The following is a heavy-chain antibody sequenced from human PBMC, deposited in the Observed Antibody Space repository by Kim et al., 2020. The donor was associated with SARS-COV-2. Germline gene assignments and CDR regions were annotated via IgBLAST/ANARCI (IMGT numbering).Heavy chain of an antibody. CDR1: GFTFSSYG. CDR3: ARDQVQRRITMVRGEEYYYYYGMDV. D-gene: IGHD3-10*01. Sequence: GGSLRLSCAASGFTFSSYGMHWVRQAPGKGLEWVAVIWYDGSNKYYADSVKGRFTISRDNSKNTLYLQMNSLRAEDTAVYYCARDQVQRRITMVRGEEYYYYYGMDVWGQGTTVTVSS. V-gene: IGHV3-33*01. J-gene: IGHJ6*02. CDR2: IWYDGSNK.